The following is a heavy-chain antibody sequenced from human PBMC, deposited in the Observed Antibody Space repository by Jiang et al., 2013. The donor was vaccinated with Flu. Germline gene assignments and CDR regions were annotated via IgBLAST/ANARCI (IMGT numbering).Heavy chain of an antibody. J-gene: IGHJ4*02. V-gene: IGHV3-74*01. CDR1: W. D-gene: IGHD7-27*01. Sequence: WMHWVRQARGGAGVVSRINSDGSSTSYADSVKGRFTISRDNAKNTLYLQMNSLRAEDTAVYYCARVRLGYLDYWGQGTLVTVSS. CDR2: INSDGSST. CDR3: ARVRLGYLDY.